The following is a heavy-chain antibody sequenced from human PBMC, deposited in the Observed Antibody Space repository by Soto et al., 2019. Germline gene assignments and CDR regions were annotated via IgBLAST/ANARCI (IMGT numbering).Heavy chain of an antibody. CDR2: ISSNGGST. Sequence: PGGSLRLSCSASGFTFTNCAIHWIRQTPGKGLEYVSAISSNGGSTYYADSVEGRFTISRDNSKNTVFLQMSSLRTEDTAVYYCVARYCSTTTCYQVDYWGQGTLVTVSS. CDR1: GFTFTNCA. J-gene: IGHJ4*02. CDR3: VARYCSTTTCYQVDY. D-gene: IGHD2-2*01. V-gene: IGHV3-64D*06.